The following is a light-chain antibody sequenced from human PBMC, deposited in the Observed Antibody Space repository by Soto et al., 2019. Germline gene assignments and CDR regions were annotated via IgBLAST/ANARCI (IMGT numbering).Light chain of an antibody. CDR1: QSVSASF. J-gene: IGKJ2*02. V-gene: IGKV3-20*01. CDR2: GAS. Sequence: EIVLTQSPGTLSLSPGERATLSCRASQSVSASFLAWYQQKPGQAPRLLIYGASNRATRIPDRFSGSGSGTDFTLTISKLEPEDAAVYYCQQRGTFGQRTKLEIK. CDR3: QQRGT.